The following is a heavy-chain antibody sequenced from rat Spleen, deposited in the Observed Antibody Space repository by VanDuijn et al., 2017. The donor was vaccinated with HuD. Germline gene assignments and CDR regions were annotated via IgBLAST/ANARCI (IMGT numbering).Heavy chain of an antibody. CDR2: ITNTDGSP. V-gene: IGHV5-25*01. CDR1: GFTFSNSY. J-gene: IGHJ3*01. Sequence: EVQLVESGGGLVQPGRSMKLSCAASGFTFSNSYMAWVRQAPTKGLEWVASITNTDGSPYYPDSVEGRFTISRHNTQNTLYLQMNSLRFEDTATYYCTTVLQGRGFAYWGQGTLVTVSS. D-gene: IGHD1-1*01. CDR3: TTVLQGRGFAY.